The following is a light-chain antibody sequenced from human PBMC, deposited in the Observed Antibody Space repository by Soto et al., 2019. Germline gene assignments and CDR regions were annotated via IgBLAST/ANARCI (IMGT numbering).Light chain of an antibody. Sequence: DIQMTQSPSSLSASVGDRVTITCRASQSISNYLNWYQQKPGKAPKLLIYAASSLQSGVPSRFSGSGSGTDFTLTISSRQPEDCATYYCQQSYSTPGTFGQGTKVEIK. V-gene: IGKV1-39*01. J-gene: IGKJ1*01. CDR1: QSISNY. CDR2: AAS. CDR3: QQSYSTPGT.